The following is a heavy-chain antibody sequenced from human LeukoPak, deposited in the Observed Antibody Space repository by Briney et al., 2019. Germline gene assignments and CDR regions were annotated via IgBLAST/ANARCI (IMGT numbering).Heavy chain of an antibody. CDR3: ARAPYSGGWYLMY. V-gene: IGHV3-21*01. CDR2: ISSSSSYI. CDR1: GFTFSSYS. J-gene: IGHJ4*02. Sequence: GGSLRLSCAASGFTFSSYSMNWVRQAPGKGLEWVSSISSSSSYIYYADSVKGRFSISRDNAKNTLYLQMNSLRAEDTAVYYCARAPYSGGWYLMYWGQGTLVTVSS. D-gene: IGHD6-19*01.